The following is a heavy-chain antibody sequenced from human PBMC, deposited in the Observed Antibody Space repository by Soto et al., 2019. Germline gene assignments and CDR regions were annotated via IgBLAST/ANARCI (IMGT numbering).Heavy chain of an antibody. V-gene: IGHV3-30*18. CDR1: GFTFSSYG. J-gene: IGHJ6*02. CDR2: ISYDGSNK. CDR3: AKARSISWLYYYYYYGMDV. Sequence: GGSLRLSCAASGFTFSSYGMHWVRQAPGKGLEWVAVISYDGSNKYYADSVKGRFTISRDNSKNTLYLQMNSLRAEDTAVYYCAKARSISWLYYYYYYGMDVWGQGTTVTVSS. D-gene: IGHD6-13*01.